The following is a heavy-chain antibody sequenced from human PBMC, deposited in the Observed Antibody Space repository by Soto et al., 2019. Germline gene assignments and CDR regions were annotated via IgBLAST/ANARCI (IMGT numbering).Heavy chain of an antibody. CDR3: GTSPLLPGAP. V-gene: IGHV3-53*01. CDR2: IYSVGST. D-gene: IGHD3-22*01. Sequence: EVQLVESGGGLIQPGGSLRLSCAASGFTFSSNDMNWVRQAPGKGLEWVSLIYSVGSTYYADSVKGRFTISRDNSKNTLYLQMSSQRAEDTAGYYCGTSPLLPGAPWGQGTMVTVSS. J-gene: IGHJ3*01. CDR1: GFTFSSND.